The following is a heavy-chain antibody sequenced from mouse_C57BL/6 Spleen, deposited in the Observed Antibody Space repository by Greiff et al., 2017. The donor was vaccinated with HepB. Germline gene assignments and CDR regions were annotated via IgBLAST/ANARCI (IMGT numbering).Heavy chain of an antibody. CDR2: INYDGSST. Sequence: EVMLVESEGGLVQPGSSMKLSCTASGFTFSDYYMAWVRQVPEKGLEWVANINYDGSSTYYLDSLKSRFIISRDNAKNILYLQMSSLKAEDTATYYCARGGYYGSSHGLDYWGQGTTLTVSA. V-gene: IGHV5-16*01. CDR3: ARGGYYGSSHGLDY. D-gene: IGHD1-1*01. J-gene: IGHJ2*01. CDR1: GFTFSDYY.